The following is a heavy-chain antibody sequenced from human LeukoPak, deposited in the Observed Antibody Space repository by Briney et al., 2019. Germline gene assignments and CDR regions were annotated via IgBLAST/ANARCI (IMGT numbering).Heavy chain of an antibody. CDR3: VRDGGLDY. D-gene: IGHD3-16*01. Sequence: GASVKVSCKASGYTFTAYYMHWLRQAPGQGLEWMGWINPNSGGTNYAQKFQGRVTMTRDTSTSTAYMELSRLKSDDTAVYYCVRDGGLDYWGQGTLVTVSS. CDR2: INPNSGGT. CDR1: GYTFTAYY. V-gene: IGHV1-2*02. J-gene: IGHJ4*02.